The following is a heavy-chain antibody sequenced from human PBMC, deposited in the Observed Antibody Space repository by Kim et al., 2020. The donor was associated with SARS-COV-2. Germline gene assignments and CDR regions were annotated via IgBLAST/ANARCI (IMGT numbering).Heavy chain of an antibody. Sequence: SETLSLTCAVYGGSFSGYYWSWIRQPPGKGLEWIGEINHSGSTNYNPSLKSRVTISVDTSKNQFSLKLNSVTAADTAVFYCARGDLVVVPAALGMYFYY. CDR1: GGSFSGYY. V-gene: IGHV4-34*01. J-gene: IGHJ6*01. CDR3: ARGDLVVVPAALGMYFYY. D-gene: IGHD2-2*01. CDR2: INHSGST.